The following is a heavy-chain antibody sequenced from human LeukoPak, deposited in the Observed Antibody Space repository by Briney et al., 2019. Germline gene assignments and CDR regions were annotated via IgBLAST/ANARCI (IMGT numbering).Heavy chain of an antibody. CDR2: IIPILGIA. V-gene: IGHV1-69*04. CDR3: ARDRDGSGSYYVDY. D-gene: IGHD3-10*01. Sequence: GASVKVSCKASGGTFSSYAISWVRQAPGQGLEWMGRIIPILGIANYAQKFQGRVTITADKSTSTAYMELSSLRSEDTAVYYCARDRDGSGSYYVDYWGQGTLVTVSS. J-gene: IGHJ4*02. CDR1: GGTFSSYA.